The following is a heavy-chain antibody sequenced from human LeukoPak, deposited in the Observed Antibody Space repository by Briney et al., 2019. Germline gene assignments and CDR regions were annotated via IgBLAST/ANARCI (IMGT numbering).Heavy chain of an antibody. Sequence: GGSLRLSCAASGFTFSNAWMSWVRQAPGKGLEWVGRIKSKTDGGTTDYAAPVKGRFTISRDVSKTTLYLQMNSLKTEDSAVYYCTGADYSSGRYYFDYWGQGTLVTVSS. CDR2: IKSKTDGGTT. CDR3: TGADYSSGRYYFDY. D-gene: IGHD6-19*01. J-gene: IGHJ4*02. V-gene: IGHV3-15*01. CDR1: GFTFSNAW.